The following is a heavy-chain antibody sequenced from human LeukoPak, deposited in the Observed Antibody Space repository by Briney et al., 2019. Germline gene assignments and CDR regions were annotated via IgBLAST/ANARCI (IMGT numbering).Heavy chain of an antibody. V-gene: IGHV4-34*01. CDR1: GGSFSGYY. J-gene: IGHJ4*02. CDR3: ARGFPLYSSGWRCYFDY. Sequence: PSETLSLTCAVYGGSFSGYYWSWIRQPPGKGLEWIGEINHSGSTNYNPSLKSRVTISVDTSKNQFSLKLSSVTAADTAVYYCARGFPLYSSGWRCYFDYWGQGTLVTVSS. CDR2: INHSGST. D-gene: IGHD6-19*01.